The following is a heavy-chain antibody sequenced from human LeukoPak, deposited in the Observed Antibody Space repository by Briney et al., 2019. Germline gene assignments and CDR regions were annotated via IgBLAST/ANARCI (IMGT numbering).Heavy chain of an antibody. CDR1: GFTLSPYA. V-gene: IGHV3-48*02. Sequence: TEGSLRLSCAASGFTLSPYAMNWVRQAPGKGLEWIAFISDSGHTKYNADSVKGRFTISRDNAKNSVFLQMNSLRDEDTAVYYCARKELEGSWFDPWGQGTLVTVTS. J-gene: IGHJ5*02. D-gene: IGHD3-3*01. CDR2: ISDSGHTK. CDR3: ARKELEGSWFDP.